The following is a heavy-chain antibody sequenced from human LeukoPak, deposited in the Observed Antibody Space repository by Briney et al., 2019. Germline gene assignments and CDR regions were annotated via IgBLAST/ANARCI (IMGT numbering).Heavy chain of an antibody. J-gene: IGHJ5*02. CDR3: AREYGSATLEWFDP. Sequence: PSETLSLTCTVSGGSISSSSYYWGWIRQPPGKGLEWIGSIYYSGSTYYNPSLKSRVTISVDTSKNQFPLKLSSVTAADTAVYYCAREYGSATLEWFDPWGQGTLVTVSS. CDR1: GGSISSSSYY. V-gene: IGHV4-39*06. D-gene: IGHD3-10*01. CDR2: IYYSGST.